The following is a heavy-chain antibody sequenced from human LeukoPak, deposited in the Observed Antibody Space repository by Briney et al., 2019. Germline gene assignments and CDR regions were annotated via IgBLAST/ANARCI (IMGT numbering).Heavy chain of an antibody. CDR3: AHPTEYSSSWYGNWFDP. CDR2: IYSGGST. J-gene: IGHJ5*02. V-gene: IGHV3-53*01. D-gene: IGHD6-13*01. Sequence: GGSLRLSCAASGLTVSSNYMSWVRQAPGKGLEWVSVIYSGGSTYYADSVKGRFTISRDNSKNTLYLQMNSLRAEDTAVYYCAHPTEYSSSWYGNWFDPWGQGTLVTVSS. CDR1: GLTVSSNY.